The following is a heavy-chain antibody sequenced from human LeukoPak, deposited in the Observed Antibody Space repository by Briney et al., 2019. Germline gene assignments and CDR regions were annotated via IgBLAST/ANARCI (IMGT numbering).Heavy chain of an antibody. V-gene: IGHV3-30*18. Sequence: GGSLRLSCAASGFTFSSYGMHWVRQAPGKGLEWVAVISYDGSNKYYADSVKGRFTISRDNSKNTLYLQMNSLRAEDTAVYYCAKDRGYSSGWRVFDYWGQGTLVTVSS. CDR1: GFTFSSYG. CDR2: ISYDGSNK. D-gene: IGHD6-19*01. J-gene: IGHJ4*02. CDR3: AKDRGYSSGWRVFDY.